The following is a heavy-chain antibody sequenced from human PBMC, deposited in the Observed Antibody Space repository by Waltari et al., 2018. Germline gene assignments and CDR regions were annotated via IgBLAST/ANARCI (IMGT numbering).Heavy chain of an antibody. CDR1: GYSTSRGSY. J-gene: IGHJ4*02. D-gene: IGHD1-1*01. Sequence: GQLQESGPGRATPSETLAPTGAASGYSTSRGSYWAWIRQPPGKGLEWIGSIYHSGSTYYNPSLKSRVTISVDTSKNQFSLKLSSVTAADTAVYYCVRTKLEPDYFDYWGQGTLVTVSS. CDR3: VRTKLEPDYFDY. CDR2: IYHSGST. V-gene: IGHV4-38-2*01.